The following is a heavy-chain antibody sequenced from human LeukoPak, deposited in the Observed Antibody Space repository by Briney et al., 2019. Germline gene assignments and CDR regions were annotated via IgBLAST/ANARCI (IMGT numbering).Heavy chain of an antibody. Sequence: SETLSLTCTVSGGSISSSSYYWGWIRQPPGKGQEWIGSIYYSGSTYYNPSLKSRVTISVDTSKNQFSLKLSSVTAADTAVYYCARDQDIAAAGPRGIDYWGQGTLVTVSS. J-gene: IGHJ4*02. CDR2: IYYSGST. CDR3: ARDQDIAAAGPRGIDY. D-gene: IGHD6-13*01. V-gene: IGHV4-39*07. CDR1: GGSISSSSYY.